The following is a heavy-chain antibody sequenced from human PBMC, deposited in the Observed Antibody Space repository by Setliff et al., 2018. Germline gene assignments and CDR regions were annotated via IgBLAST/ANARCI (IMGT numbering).Heavy chain of an antibody. CDR2: IIPIFGTA. D-gene: IGHD6-6*01. CDR3: AREGVDSRSSTDYRYYMDV. V-gene: IGHV1-69*05. Sequence: SVKVSCKASGGTFRNYGTSWVRQAPGQGLDWMGGIIPIFGTANYAQKFQGRVTITTDDSTNTAYMELSSLRSEDTAVYYCAREGVDSRSSTDYRYYMDVWGKGTTVTVSS. J-gene: IGHJ6*03. CDR1: GGTFRNYG.